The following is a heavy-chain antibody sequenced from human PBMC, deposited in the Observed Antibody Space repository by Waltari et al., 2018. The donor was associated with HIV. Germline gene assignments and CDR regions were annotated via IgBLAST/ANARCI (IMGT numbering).Heavy chain of an antibody. CDR3: ARASGNHYYYYGMDV. CDR2: IYYSGRT. CDR1: GGSISSGGYY. V-gene: IGHV4-31*03. Sequence: QVQLQESGPGLVKPSQTLSLTCTVSGGSISSGGYYWSWIRQHPGKGLEWIGYIYYSGRTYYNPSLKVRVTISVDTSKNQFSLKLSSVTAADTAVYYCARASGNHYYYYGMDVWGQGTTVTVSS. J-gene: IGHJ6*02.